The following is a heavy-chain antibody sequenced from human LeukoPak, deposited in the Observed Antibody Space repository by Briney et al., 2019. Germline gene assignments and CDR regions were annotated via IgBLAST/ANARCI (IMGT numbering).Heavy chain of an antibody. CDR1: GFTFNSYS. CDR3: ARGTGSSGWPDAFDI. V-gene: IGHV3-21*01. D-gene: IGHD6-19*01. Sequence: GGSLRLSCAASGFTFNSYSMNWVRQAPGKGLEWVSSISSSSSYIYYADSVKGRFTISRDNAKNSLYLQMNSLRAEDTAVYYCARGTGSSGWPDAFDIWGQGTMVTVSS. J-gene: IGHJ3*02. CDR2: ISSSSSYI.